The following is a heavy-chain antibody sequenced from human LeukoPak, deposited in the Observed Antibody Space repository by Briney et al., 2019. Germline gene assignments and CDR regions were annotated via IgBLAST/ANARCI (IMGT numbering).Heavy chain of an antibody. D-gene: IGHD5-18*01. CDR2: ISDYNGIT. J-gene: IGHJ4*02. CDR1: GYTFTNYG. CDR3: ARYSYGLYYFDS. Sequence: GAPVKVSCKASGYTFTNYGISWVRRAPGQGLEWMGWISDYNGITNYAQTFQGRVTTTTDTSTSTAYMELRSLRSDDTGVYYCARYSYGLYYFDSWGQGTLVTVSS. V-gene: IGHV1-18*01.